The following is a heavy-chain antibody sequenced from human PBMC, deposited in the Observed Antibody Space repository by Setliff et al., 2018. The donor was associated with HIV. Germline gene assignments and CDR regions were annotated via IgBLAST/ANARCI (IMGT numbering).Heavy chain of an antibody. J-gene: IGHJ6*03. CDR3: ARVRLVRDYMDV. D-gene: IGHD3-10*01. CDR2: IYYSGST. Sequence: SETLSLTCTVSGGSISSGGYYWSWIRQHPGKGLAWIGYIYYSGSTYYNPSLKSRVTISVDTSKNQFSLKLSSVPAADTAVYYCARVRLVRDYMDVWGKGTTVSVSS. CDR1: GGSISSGGYY. V-gene: IGHV4-31*03.